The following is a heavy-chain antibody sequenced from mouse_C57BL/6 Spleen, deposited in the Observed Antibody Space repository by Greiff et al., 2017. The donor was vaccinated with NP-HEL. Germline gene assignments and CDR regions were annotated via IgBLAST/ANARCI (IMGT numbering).Heavy chain of an antibody. V-gene: IGHV1-80*01. Sequence: QVQLKESGAELVKPGASVKISCKASGYAFSSYWLNWVKQRPGKGLEWIGQIYPGDGDTNYNGKFKGKATLTADKSSSTAYMQLSSLTSEDSAVYFCAREGYDYDGAMDYWGQGTSVTVSS. CDR3: AREGYDYDGAMDY. J-gene: IGHJ4*01. D-gene: IGHD2-4*01. CDR2: IYPGDGDT. CDR1: GYAFSSYW.